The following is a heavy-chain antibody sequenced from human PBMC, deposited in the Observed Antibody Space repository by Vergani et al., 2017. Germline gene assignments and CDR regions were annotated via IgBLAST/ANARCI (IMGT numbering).Heavy chain of an antibody. CDR1: GGTFSSYT. CDR3: AGAGNRRYSYGWDY. D-gene: IGHD5-18*01. J-gene: IGHJ4*02. CDR2: IIPILGIA. V-gene: IGHV1-69*02. Sequence: QVQLVQSGAEVKKPGSSVKVSCKASGGTFSSYTISWVRQAPGQGLEWMGRIIPILGIANYAQKFQGRVTITADKSTSTAYMELSSLRSEDTAVYYCAGAGNRRYSYGWDYWGQGTLVTVSS.